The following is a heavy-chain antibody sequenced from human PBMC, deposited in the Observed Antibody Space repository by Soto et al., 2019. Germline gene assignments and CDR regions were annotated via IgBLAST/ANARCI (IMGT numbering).Heavy chain of an antibody. CDR3: ARESYDYYDSSSYSAADY. V-gene: IGHV3-33*01. Sequence: GGSLRLSCAASGFTFSSYGMHWVRQAPGKGLEWVAVIWYDGSNKYYADSVKGRFTISRDNSKNTLYLQMNSLRAEDTAVYYFARESYDYYDSSSYSAADYWGQGTLVTVSS. CDR2: IWYDGSNK. J-gene: IGHJ4*02. CDR1: GFTFSSYG. D-gene: IGHD3-22*01.